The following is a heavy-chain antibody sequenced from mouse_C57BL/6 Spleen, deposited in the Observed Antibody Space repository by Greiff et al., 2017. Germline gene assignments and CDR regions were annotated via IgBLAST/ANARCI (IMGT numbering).Heavy chain of an antibody. D-gene: IGHD1-1*01. Sequence: VQGVESGAELVKPGASVKISCKASGYAFSSYWMNWVKQRPGKGLEWIGQIYPGDGDTNYNGKFKGKATLTADKSSSTAYMQLSSLTSEDSAVYFCARGYGSSYFDYWGQGTTLTVAS. J-gene: IGHJ2*01. CDR3: ARGYGSSYFDY. V-gene: IGHV1-80*01. CDR1: GYAFSSYW. CDR2: IYPGDGDT.